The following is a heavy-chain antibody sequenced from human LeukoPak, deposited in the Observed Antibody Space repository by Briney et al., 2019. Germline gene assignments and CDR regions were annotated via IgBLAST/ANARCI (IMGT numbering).Heavy chain of an antibody. CDR2: YSGNGKST. J-gene: IGHJ4*02. D-gene: IGHD6-13*01. Sequence: GGSLRLSCAVSGFPFCSYAMDWVRRTPGKVVEWVSSYSGNGKSTYYVDSVKGRFTISRDNSNNTLYLQINSLRPEDTAIYYCAKPGYAGYSTSWYPIDYWGQGTLVTVSS. CDR1: GFPFCSYA. V-gene: IGHV3-23*01. CDR3: AKPGYAGYSTSWYPIDY.